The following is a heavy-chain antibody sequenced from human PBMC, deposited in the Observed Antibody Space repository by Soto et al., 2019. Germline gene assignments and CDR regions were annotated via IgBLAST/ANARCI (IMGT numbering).Heavy chain of an antibody. D-gene: IGHD2-21*02. CDR3: ARVATAYNYDY. CDR1: GFTVSSNY. Sequence: GALRLSCAASGFTVSSNYMSWVRQAPGKGLEWVGRIRKKVNSYTTEYAASVKGRFTISRDDSKNSLYLQMNSLKTEDTAFYYCARVATAYNYDYWGQGTLVTVSS. V-gene: IGHV3-72*01. CDR2: IRKKVNSYTT. J-gene: IGHJ4*02.